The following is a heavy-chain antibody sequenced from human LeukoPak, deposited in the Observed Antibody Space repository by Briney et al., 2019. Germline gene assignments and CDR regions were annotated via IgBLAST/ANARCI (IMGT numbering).Heavy chain of an antibody. V-gene: IGHV4-59*08. CDR1: GGSISSYY. CDR3: ARQEYGDFDY. D-gene: IGHD4-17*01. Sequence: TSETLSLTCTVSGGSISSYYWSWIRRPPGKGLEWIGYIYYSGSTNYNPSLKSRVTISVDTSKNQFSLKLSSVTAADTAVYYCARQEYGDFDYWGQGTLVTVSS. J-gene: IGHJ4*02. CDR2: IYYSGST.